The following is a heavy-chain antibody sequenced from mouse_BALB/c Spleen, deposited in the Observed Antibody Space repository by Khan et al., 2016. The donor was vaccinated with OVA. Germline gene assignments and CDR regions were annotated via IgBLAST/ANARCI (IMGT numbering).Heavy chain of an antibody. J-gene: IGHJ2*01. CDR3: ALMILYFYCSNFEGYYFDY. V-gene: IGHV3-2*02. D-gene: IGHD2-5*01. CDR2: ISYSGDT. CDR1: GYSITSDYA. Sequence: EVQLQESGPGLVKPSQSLSLTCTVTGYSITSDYAWNWIRQFPGNKLEWMGYISYSGDTAYNPSLKSRISITRDTSKNQFFLQLNSVTTEDTATYYGALMILYFYCSNFEGYYFDYWGPSTTLTVSS.